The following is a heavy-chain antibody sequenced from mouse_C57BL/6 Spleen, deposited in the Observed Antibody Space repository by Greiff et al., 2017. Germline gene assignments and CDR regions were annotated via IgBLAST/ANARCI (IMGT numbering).Heavy chain of an antibody. J-gene: IGHJ2*01. Sequence: HVQLMESGAELARPGASVKMSCKASGYTFTSYTMHWVKQRPGQGLEWIGYINPSSGYTKYNQKFKDKATLTADKSSSTDYMQLSSLTSEDSAVYYCARLGDGDYWGQGTTLTVSS. CDR1: GYTFTSYT. D-gene: IGHD2-3*01. V-gene: IGHV1-4*01. CDR2: INPSSGYT. CDR3: ARLGDGDY.